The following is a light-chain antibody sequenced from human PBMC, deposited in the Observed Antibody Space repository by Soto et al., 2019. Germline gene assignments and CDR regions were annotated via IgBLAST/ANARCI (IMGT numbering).Light chain of an antibody. V-gene: IGKV3-11*01. CDR2: DAS. Sequence: EIVLTQSPATLSFSPGETATLSCRASQSVSGYIGWYQQKPGQAPRLLIYDASNRATGIPARFSGSGSGTDFTLTISSLQPDDFATYYCQHYNSYSEAFGQGTKVDIK. CDR1: QSVSGY. J-gene: IGKJ1*01. CDR3: QHYNSYSEA.